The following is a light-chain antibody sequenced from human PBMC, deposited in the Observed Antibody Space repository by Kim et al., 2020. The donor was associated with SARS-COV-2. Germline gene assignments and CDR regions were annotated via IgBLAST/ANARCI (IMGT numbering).Light chain of an antibody. CDR2: KAS. Sequence: SASVGDRVTITCRASQSISTWLAWYQQKPGKAPKLLIYKASSLESGVPSRFSGSGSGTEFTLTINSLQPDDLATYYCQQYDSDSYTFGQGTKLEI. CDR3: QQYDSDSYT. J-gene: IGKJ2*01. CDR1: QSISTW. V-gene: IGKV1-5*03.